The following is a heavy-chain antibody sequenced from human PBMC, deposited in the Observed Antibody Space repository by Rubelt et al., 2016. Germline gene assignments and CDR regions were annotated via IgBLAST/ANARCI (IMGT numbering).Heavy chain of an antibody. V-gene: IGHV4-39*07. J-gene: IGHJ4*02. CDR3: ARGGDASAVPMGY. CDR1: GASISSSNSY. Sequence: QLQLQESGPGLVKPSETLSLTCTVSGASISSSNSYWGWIRQPPGKGLEWIGTIYYSGSTYYNPSLKSGVSISVDTSKNQFSLKLSSVTAADTAVYYCARGGDASAVPMGYWGQGTLVTVSS. D-gene: IGHD4-17*01. CDR2: IYYSGST.